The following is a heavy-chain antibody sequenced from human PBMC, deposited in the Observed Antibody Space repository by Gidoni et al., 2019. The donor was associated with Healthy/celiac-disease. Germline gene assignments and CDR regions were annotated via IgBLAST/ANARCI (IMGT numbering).Heavy chain of an antibody. CDR3: ARDRAYDSSGYYPD. CDR1: GFTFSSYS. Sequence: EVQLVESGGGLVQPGGSLRLSCAASGFTFSSYSMNWVRQAPGKGLEWVSYISSSSSTIYYADSVKGRFTISRDNAKNSLYLQMNSLRAEDTAVYYCARDRAYDSSGYYPDWGQGTLVTVSS. D-gene: IGHD3-22*01. V-gene: IGHV3-48*01. J-gene: IGHJ4*02. CDR2: ISSSSSTI.